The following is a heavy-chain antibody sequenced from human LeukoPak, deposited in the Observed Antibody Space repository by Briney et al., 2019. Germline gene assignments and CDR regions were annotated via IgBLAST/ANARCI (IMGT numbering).Heavy chain of an antibody. CDR1: GGSFSGYY. Sequence: SETLFLTCAVYGGSFSGYYWSWIRQPPGKGLEWIGEINHSGSTNYNPSLKSRVTISVDTSKNQFSLKLSSVTAADTAVYYCAREGQLLRFGYWGQGTLVTVSS. V-gene: IGHV4-34*01. CDR2: INHSGST. J-gene: IGHJ4*02. CDR3: AREGQLLRFGY. D-gene: IGHD2-2*01.